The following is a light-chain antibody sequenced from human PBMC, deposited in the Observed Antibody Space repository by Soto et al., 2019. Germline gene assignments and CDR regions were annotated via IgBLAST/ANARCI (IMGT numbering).Light chain of an antibody. CDR1: SSDIGAYNS. J-gene: IGLJ2*01. CDR2: DVS. Sequence: QSVLTQPASVSASPGQSITISCTGTSSDIGAYNSVSWYQQHPGEAPQLIIYDVSYRPSGISSRFSGSTSGNTASLTVSGLQADDDADYYCASYTTGRIRVFGGGTKLTVL. V-gene: IGLV2-14*03. CDR3: ASYTTGRIRV.